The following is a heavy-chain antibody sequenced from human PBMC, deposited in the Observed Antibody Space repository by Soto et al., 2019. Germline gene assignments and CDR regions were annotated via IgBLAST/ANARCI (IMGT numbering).Heavy chain of an antibody. V-gene: IGHV4-59*01. J-gene: IGHJ4*02. Sequence: PSETLSLTCTVSGGSISNYYWSWIRQPPGKGLEWIGYIYDSGSTVYNPSLKSRVTISLDMSKNQFSLRLSSVTAADTAVYYCARAFGSSMPSLYWGPATLVTVS. CDR2: IYDSGST. D-gene: IGHD2-2*01. CDR3: ARAFGSSMPSLY. CDR1: GGSISNYY.